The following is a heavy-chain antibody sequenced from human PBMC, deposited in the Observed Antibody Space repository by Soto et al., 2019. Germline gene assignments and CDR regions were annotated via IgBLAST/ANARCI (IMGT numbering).Heavy chain of an antibody. CDR3: ARDKIRGLFDY. D-gene: IGHD5-12*01. Sequence: ETLSLTCAVYGGSFSGYYWTWIRQPPGTGLEWIGEINHSGSTNYNPSLKSRVTISVDTSKNQFSLKLTSVTAADTAVYYCARDKIRGLFDYWGQGTLVTVSS. CDR1: GGSFSGYY. V-gene: IGHV4-34*01. CDR2: INHSGST. J-gene: IGHJ4*02.